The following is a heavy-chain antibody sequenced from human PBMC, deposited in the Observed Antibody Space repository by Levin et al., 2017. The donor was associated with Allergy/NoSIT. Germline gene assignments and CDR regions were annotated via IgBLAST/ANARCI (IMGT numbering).Heavy chain of an antibody. CDR2: ISYDGSTT. Sequence: HPGGSLRHSCAASGFIFSSYAMHWVRQAPGKGLEWVAVISYDGSTTYYPDSVKGRFTISRDSAKNTLYLQMNSLRAEDTAVYYCTRADSSTYSDYWGQGTLVTVSS. D-gene: IGHD3-22*01. J-gene: IGHJ4*02. V-gene: IGHV3-30-3*01. CDR1: GFIFSSYA. CDR3: TRADSSTYSDY.